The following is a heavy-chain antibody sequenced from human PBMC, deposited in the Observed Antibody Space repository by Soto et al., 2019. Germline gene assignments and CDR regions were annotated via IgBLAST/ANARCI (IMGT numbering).Heavy chain of an antibody. J-gene: IGHJ6*02. V-gene: IGHV1-3*01. Sequence: QVHLVQSGAEVKKPGASVKFSCKASGYTFTNYAMHWVRQAPGQSLEWMGWITVGTGNTRYSQKFQGRVTITRDTPATTAYMELSSLRSEDTAVYYWAREQSARGPGYGMDVWGQGTTVIVSS. CDR2: ITVGTGNT. CDR1: GYTFTNYA. CDR3: AREQSARGPGYGMDV.